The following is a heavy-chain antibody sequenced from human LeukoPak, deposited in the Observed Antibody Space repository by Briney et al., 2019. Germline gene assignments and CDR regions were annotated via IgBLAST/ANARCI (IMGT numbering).Heavy chain of an antibody. D-gene: IGHD2-15*01. V-gene: IGHV1-69*05. CDR2: IIPIFGTA. J-gene: IGHJ5*02. CDR3: ASSVSSVVDWFDP. CDR1: GGTFSSYA. Sequence: ASVKVSCKASGGTFSSYAISWVRQAPGQGLEWTGGIIPIFGTANYAQKFQGRVTITTDESTSTAYMELSSLRSEDTAVYYCASSVSSVVDWFDPWGQGTLVTVSS.